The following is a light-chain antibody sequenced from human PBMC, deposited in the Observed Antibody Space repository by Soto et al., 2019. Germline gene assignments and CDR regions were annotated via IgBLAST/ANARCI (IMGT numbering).Light chain of an antibody. J-gene: IGLJ2*01. V-gene: IGLV3-21*02. CDR3: QVWDSSSDSVV. CDR1: NIGSKS. CDR2: DDS. Sequence: SYELTQPPSVSVAPGQTARITCGGNNIGSKSVHWYQQKPRQAPVLVVYDDSDRPSGIPERFSGSNSGNTATLTISRVEAGDEADYYCQVWDSSSDSVVFGGGTKLTVL.